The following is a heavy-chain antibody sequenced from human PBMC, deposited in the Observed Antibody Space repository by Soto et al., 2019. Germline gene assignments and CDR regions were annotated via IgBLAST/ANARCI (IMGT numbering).Heavy chain of an antibody. CDR3: ARKICTNGVCYDY. D-gene: IGHD2-8*01. Sequence: SETLSLTCAVYGGSFSGYYWSWIRQPPGKGLEWIGEINHSGSTNYNPSLKSRVTISVDTSKNQLSLKLSSVTAADTAVYYCARKICTNGVCYDYWGQGTLVTVSS. V-gene: IGHV4-34*01. J-gene: IGHJ4*02. CDR2: INHSGST. CDR1: GGSFSGYY.